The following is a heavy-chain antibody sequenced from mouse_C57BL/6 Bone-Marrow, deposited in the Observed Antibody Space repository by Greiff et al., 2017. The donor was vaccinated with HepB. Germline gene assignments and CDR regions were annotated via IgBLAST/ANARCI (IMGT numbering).Heavy chain of an antibody. Sequence: QVQLQHSGAELVRPGTSVKMSCKASGYTFTNYWIGWAKQRPGHGLEWIGDIYPGGGYTNYNEKFKGKATLTADKSSSTAYMQFSSLTSEDSAIYYCARSSYDYDQTAWFAYWGQGTLVTVSA. CDR3: ARSSYDYDQTAWFAY. CDR2: IYPGGGYT. D-gene: IGHD2-4*01. V-gene: IGHV1-63*01. J-gene: IGHJ3*01. CDR1: GYTFTNYW.